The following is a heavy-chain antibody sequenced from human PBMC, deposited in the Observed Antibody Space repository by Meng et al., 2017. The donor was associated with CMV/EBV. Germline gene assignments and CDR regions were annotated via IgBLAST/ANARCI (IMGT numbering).Heavy chain of an antibody. CDR2: LNSDGSST. CDR1: GFTFRSSW. V-gene: IGHV3-74*03. J-gene: IGHJ5*01. CDR3: ARDLLYGEGWFDP. Sequence: AAGFTFRSSWRHGVRQVPGKRPEWVSCLNSDGSSTTYLDSVKGRFTISRDNAKNSLYLQMSSLRAEDTAMYYCARDLLYGEGWFDPWGQGTLVTVSS. D-gene: IGHD4-17*01.